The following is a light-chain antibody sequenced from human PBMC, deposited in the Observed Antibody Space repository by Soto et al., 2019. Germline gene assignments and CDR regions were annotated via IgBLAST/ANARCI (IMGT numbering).Light chain of an antibody. Sequence: DIQMTQSPSSLSASVGDRVTITCRASQCIRYALGWYQQKPGKVPQRLIYAASSLQSGVPSRFSGSGSGTEFTLTSSSLQPEDFATYFCLQHNSYPHTFGQGTKVQIK. CDR3: LQHNSYPHT. CDR2: AAS. J-gene: IGKJ1*01. CDR1: QCIRYA. V-gene: IGKV1-17*01.